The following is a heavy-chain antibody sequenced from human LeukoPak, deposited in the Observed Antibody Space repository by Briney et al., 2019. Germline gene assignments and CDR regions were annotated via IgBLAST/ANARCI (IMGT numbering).Heavy chain of an antibody. D-gene: IGHD4-23*01. CDR2: LYYSGST. V-gene: IGHV4-59*12. CDR3: ARERYGGKGGYYYGMDV. Sequence: SETLSLTCTVSGGSISSYYWSWIRQPPGKGLEWIGYLYYSGSTNYNPSLKTRVTISVDTSKNQFSLKLSSVTAADTAVYYCARERYGGKGGYYYGMDVWGQGTTVTVSS. CDR1: GGSISSYY. J-gene: IGHJ6*02.